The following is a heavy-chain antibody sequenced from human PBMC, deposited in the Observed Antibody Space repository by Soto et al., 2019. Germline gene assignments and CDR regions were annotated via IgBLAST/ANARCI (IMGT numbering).Heavy chain of an antibody. V-gene: IGHV1-18*01. D-gene: IGHD1-26*01. Sequence: GSSVKVSCKASGYTFTSYGISWVRQAPGQGLEWMGWISAYNGNTNYAQKLQGRVTMTTDTSKSTAYMELRSLRSDDTAVYYCARDHGTTRPPNNGFDTWGQGALVTVSA. CDR1: GYTFTSYG. CDR2: ISAYNGNT. J-gene: IGHJ5*02. CDR3: ARDHGTTRPPNNGFDT.